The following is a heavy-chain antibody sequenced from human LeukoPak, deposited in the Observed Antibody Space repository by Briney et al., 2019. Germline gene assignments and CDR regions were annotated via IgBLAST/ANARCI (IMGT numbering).Heavy chain of an antibody. D-gene: IGHD3-3*01. J-gene: IGHJ4*02. CDR3: ARGFSRMEWDQDY. Sequence: ASVKVSCKASGYTFTSYDINWVRQAPGQGLEWMGWMNPNSGNTDYAHKFQGRVTITRNTSISTAYMEMSSLRSEDTAVYYCARGFSRMEWDQDYWGQGTLVTVSS. CDR2: MNPNSGNT. V-gene: IGHV1-8*03. CDR1: GYTFTSYD.